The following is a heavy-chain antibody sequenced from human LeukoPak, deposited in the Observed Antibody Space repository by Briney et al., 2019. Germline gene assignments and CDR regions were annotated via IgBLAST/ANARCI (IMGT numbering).Heavy chain of an antibody. CDR3: TREGASDAFDI. D-gene: IGHD4/OR15-4a*01. CDR2: IRSKAYGGTT. V-gene: IGHV3-49*04. Sequence: PGGSLRLPCTASGFTFGDYAMSWVRQAPGEGLEWVGFIRSKAYGGTTEYAASVKGRFTISRDDSKSIAYLQMNSLKTEDTAVYYCTREGASDAFDIWGQGTMVTVSS. J-gene: IGHJ3*02. CDR1: GFTFGDYA.